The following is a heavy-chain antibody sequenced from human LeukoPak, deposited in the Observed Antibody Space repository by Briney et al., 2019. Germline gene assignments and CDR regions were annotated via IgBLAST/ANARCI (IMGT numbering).Heavy chain of an antibody. CDR1: GFTFGSYD. Sequence: GGSLRLSCAASGFTFGSYDMHWVRQATGEGLEWVSAIGISGDAYYPGSVKGRFTISRENAKNSLYLQMNSLRAGDTAVYYCARAPTALPGAADYWGQGTLVTVSS. J-gene: IGHJ4*02. CDR3: ARAPTALPGAADY. D-gene: IGHD2-8*02. V-gene: IGHV3-13*04. CDR2: IGISGDA.